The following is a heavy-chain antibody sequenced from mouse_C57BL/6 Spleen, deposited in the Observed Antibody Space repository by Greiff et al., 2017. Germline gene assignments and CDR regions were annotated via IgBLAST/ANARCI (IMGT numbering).Heavy chain of an antibody. V-gene: IGHV1-53*01. CDR3: ARGGNYPYGFAY. Sequence: QVQLQQPGTELVKPGASVKLSCKASGYTFTSYWMHWVKQRPGQGLEWSGNIHPSNGGTNYNEKFKSKATLTVDKSSSTAYMQPSSLTSEGSAVYYCARGGNYPYGFAYWGQGTLVTVSA. D-gene: IGHD2-1*01. J-gene: IGHJ3*01. CDR2: IHPSNGGT. CDR1: GYTFTSYW.